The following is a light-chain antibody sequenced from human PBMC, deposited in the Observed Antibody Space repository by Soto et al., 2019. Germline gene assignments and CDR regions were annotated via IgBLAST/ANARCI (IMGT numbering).Light chain of an antibody. CDR2: EVS. CDR1: SSDVGGYNY. Sequence: QSALTQPPSASGSPGQSVTISCTGTSSDVGGYNYVSWYQQHPGKAPKVIIYEVSKRPSGVPDRFSGSKAGSTASLTVSGLEAEEEDDYYCSSYAVTNIFVFGTGTKVTVL. J-gene: IGLJ1*01. CDR3: SSYAVTNIFV. V-gene: IGLV2-8*01.